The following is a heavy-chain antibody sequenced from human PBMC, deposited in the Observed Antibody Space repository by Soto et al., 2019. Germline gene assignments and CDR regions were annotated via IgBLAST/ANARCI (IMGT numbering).Heavy chain of an antibody. CDR2: ISYDGSNK. J-gene: IGHJ3*02. V-gene: IGHV3-30*18. CDR1: GFTFSSYG. Sequence: PGGSLRRSCAASGFTFSSYGMHWVRQAPGKGLEWVAVISYDGSNKYYADSVKGRFTISRDNSKNTLYLQMNSLRAEDTAVYYCAKRQYSGYDFGAFDIWGQGTMVTVSS. D-gene: IGHD5-12*01. CDR3: AKRQYSGYDFGAFDI.